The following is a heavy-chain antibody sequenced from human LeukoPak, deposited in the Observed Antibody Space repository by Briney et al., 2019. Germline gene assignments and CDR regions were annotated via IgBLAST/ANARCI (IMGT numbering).Heavy chain of an antibody. CDR1: GYTFTCYY. V-gene: IGHV1-2*02. Sequence: ASVKVSCKASGYTFTCYYMHWVRQAPGQGLEWMGWINPNSGGTNYAQKCQGRVTMTRDTSLRTAYMELSWLRADDTAVYYCARDMRYYDSSGYYYVLAAFDIWGERTMVTVSS. D-gene: IGHD3-22*01. CDR3: ARDMRYYDSSGYYYVLAAFDI. CDR2: INPNSGGT. J-gene: IGHJ3*02.